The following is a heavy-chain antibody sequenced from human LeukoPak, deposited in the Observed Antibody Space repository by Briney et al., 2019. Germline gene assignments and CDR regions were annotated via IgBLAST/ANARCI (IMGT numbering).Heavy chain of an antibody. CDR2: IIPILGIA. D-gene: IGHD1-26*01. CDR1: GGTFSSYA. CDR3: AREGYSGYGMDV. J-gene: IGHJ6*02. V-gene: IGHV1-69*04. Sequence: ASVKVSCKASGGTFSSYAISWVRQAPGQGLEWMGGIIPILGIANYAQKFQGRVTITADKSTSTAYMELSSLRSEDTAVYYCAREGYSGYGMDVWGQGTTVTVSS.